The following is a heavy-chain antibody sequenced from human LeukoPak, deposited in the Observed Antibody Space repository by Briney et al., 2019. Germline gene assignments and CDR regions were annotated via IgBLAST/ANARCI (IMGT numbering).Heavy chain of an antibody. J-gene: IGHJ4*02. CDR2: ISAYNGNT. V-gene: IGHV1-18*04. CDR3: ARGRAVAGTGGFLDY. Sequence: ASVKVSCKASGYTFTGYWIHWVRQAPGQGLEWMGWISAYNGNTNYAQKLQGRVTMTTDTSTSTAYMELRSLRSDDTAVYYCARGRAVAGTGGFLDYWGQGTLVTVSS. CDR1: GYTFTGYW. D-gene: IGHD6-19*01.